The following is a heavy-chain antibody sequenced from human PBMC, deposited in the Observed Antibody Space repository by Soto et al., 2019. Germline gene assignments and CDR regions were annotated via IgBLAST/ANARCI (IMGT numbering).Heavy chain of an antibody. CDR1: GFAFGSYW. D-gene: IGHD1-1*01. V-gene: IGHV3-74*01. Sequence: VQLVESGGGLVQPGGSLRLSCAASGFAFGSYWMRWVRQAPGKGLVWVSRISQDGAIATQADSVKGRFTISRDNAKNTLFLQMNSLRADDTAFYYCLRDQRHWNEFADQWGQGTLVTVSS. CDR2: ISQDGAIA. J-gene: IGHJ4*02. CDR3: LRDQRHWNEFADQ.